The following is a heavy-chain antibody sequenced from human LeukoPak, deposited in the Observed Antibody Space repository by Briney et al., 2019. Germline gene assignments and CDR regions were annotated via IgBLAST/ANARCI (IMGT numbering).Heavy chain of an antibody. J-gene: IGHJ4*02. D-gene: IGHD3-22*01. CDR1: GYTFTSYA. V-gene: IGHV7-4-1*02. CDR3: ARVRYFDTSGYYYYFDY. CDR2: INTNTGNP. Sequence: ASVKVSCKASGYTFTSYAMNWVRQAPGQGLEWMGWINTNTGNPTYAQGFTGRFVFSLDTSVSTAYLQISGLKAEDTAVYFCARVRYFDTSGYYYYFDYWGQGTLVTVSS.